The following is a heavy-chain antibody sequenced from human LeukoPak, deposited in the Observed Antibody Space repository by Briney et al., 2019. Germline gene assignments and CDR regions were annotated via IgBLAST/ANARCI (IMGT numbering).Heavy chain of an antibody. Sequence: ASVKVSCKASGYNFISYGISWVRQAPGQGLEWMGWISPYNGNTNYAQKLQGRVIMTTDTSTSTAYMELSSLRSEDTAVYYCARVSPPEYSSSESNTQQLVVDPWGQGTLVTVSS. CDR1: GYNFISYG. D-gene: IGHD6-6*01. CDR2: ISPYNGNT. CDR3: ARVSPPEYSSSESNTQQLVVDP. V-gene: IGHV1-18*01. J-gene: IGHJ5*02.